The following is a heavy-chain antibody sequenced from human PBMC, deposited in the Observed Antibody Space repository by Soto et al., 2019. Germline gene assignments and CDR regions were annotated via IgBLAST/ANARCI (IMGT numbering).Heavy chain of an antibody. CDR3: ARTKNYDILTGHQFPHLAY. Sequence: SETLSLTCTVSGGSIGTYYWSWIRQRPGKGLEWIGYIYYSGSTNYNPSLKSRVTISVDTSKNQFSLKLSSVTAADTAVYYCARTKNYDILTGHQFPHLAYWGQGTLVTVSS. CDR2: IYYSGST. CDR1: GGSIGTYY. V-gene: IGHV4-59*01. J-gene: IGHJ4*02. D-gene: IGHD3-9*01.